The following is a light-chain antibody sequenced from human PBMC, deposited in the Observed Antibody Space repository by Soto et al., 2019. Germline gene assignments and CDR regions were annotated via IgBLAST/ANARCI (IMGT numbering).Light chain of an antibody. Sequence: EIVLTQSPGTLSLSPGERATLSCRSSHSVSSNYLAWYQQKPGQAPRLLIDDVSSRATGIPDRFSGSGSGTDFTLTISRLEPVDFAVYYCQQYGISPTVGQGTKVEIK. CDR3: QQYGISPT. V-gene: IGKV3-20*01. CDR2: DVS. CDR1: HSVSSNY. J-gene: IGKJ1*01.